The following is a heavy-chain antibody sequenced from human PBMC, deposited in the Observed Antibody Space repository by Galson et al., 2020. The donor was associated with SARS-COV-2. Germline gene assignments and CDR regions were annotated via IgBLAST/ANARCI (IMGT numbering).Heavy chain of an antibody. J-gene: IGHJ4*02. Sequence: SETLSLTCTVSGASVTGTTYYWNWIRQPAGKGLEWIGHIYSSGSANYNPSLKSRATISVDTSKSHFSLKLSSVTAADTAVYYCAGYDFWSASYYWGQGTLVTVSS. CDR1: GASVTGTTYY. D-gene: IGHD3-3*01. CDR3: AGYDFWSASYY. V-gene: IGHV4-61*09. CDR2: IYSSGSA.